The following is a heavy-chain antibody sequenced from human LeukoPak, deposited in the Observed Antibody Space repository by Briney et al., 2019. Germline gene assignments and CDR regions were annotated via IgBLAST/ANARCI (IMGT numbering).Heavy chain of an antibody. Sequence: GGSLRLSCAASGFTFSSYAMSWVRQAPGKGLEWVSAISGSGGSTYYADSMKGRFTISRDNSKNTLYLQMNSLRAEDTAAYYCAKGYGSYFLGAFDYWGQGTLVTVSS. J-gene: IGHJ4*02. CDR1: GFTFSSYA. V-gene: IGHV3-23*01. D-gene: IGHD1-26*01. CDR3: AKGYGSYFLGAFDY. CDR2: ISGSGGST.